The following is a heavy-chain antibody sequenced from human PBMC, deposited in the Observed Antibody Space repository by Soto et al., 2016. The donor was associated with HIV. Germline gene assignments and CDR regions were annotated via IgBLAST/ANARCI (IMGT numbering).Heavy chain of an antibody. V-gene: IGHV1-18*01. CDR3: ARDAGIAAARGAFDI. Sequence: QVQLVQSGAELRKPGASVKVSCKASAYSFTTYGISWVRQAPGQGLEWMGWISAYNGNTNYAQKLQGRVTMTTDTSTSTAYMELRSLRSDDTAVYYCARDAGIAAARGAFDIWGQGTMVTVSS. D-gene: IGHD6-13*01. J-gene: IGHJ3*02. CDR2: ISAYNGNT. CDR1: AYSFTTYG.